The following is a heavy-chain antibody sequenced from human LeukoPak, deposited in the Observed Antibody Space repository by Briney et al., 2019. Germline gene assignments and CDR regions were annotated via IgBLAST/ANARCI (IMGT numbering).Heavy chain of an antibody. CDR1: GYTFTSYV. CDR2: MNPNSGNT. Sequence: ASVKVSCKASGYTFTSYVINWVRQATGQGLEWMGWMNPNSGNTGYAQKFQGRVTMTRNTSISTAYMELSSLRSEDTAVYYCARGYSSWSYYYGMDVWGQGTTVTVSS. CDR3: ARGYSSWSYYYGMDV. V-gene: IGHV1-8*01. D-gene: IGHD6-13*01. J-gene: IGHJ6*02.